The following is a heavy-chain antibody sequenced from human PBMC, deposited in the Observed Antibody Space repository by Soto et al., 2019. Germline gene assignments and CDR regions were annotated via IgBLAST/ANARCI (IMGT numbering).Heavy chain of an antibody. D-gene: IGHD3-3*01. V-gene: IGHV3-23*01. CDR2: ISGSGGST. J-gene: IGHJ4*02. CDR3: AKVPNYDFWSGYGDGYYFDY. Sequence: GGSLRLSCAASGFTFSSYAMSWVRQAPGKGLEWVSAISGSGGSTYYADSVKGRFTISRDNSKKTLYLQMNSLRAADTAVYYCAKVPNYDFWSGYGDGYYFDYWGQGTLVTVSS. CDR1: GFTFSSYA.